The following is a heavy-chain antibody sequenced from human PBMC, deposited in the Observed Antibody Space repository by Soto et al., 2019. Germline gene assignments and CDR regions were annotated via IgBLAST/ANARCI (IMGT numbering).Heavy chain of an antibody. J-gene: IGHJ3*02. CDR1: GYTFTGYY. CDR3: ARVGVGRIAARDDAFDI. Sequence: QVQLVQSGAEVKKPGASVKVSCKASGYTFTGYYMHWVRQAPGPGLAWMGWINPNSGGTNYAQKFQGWVTMTRDTSISTAYRELSRLRSDDTAVYCCARVGVGRIAARDDAFDIWGQGTMVTVSS. CDR2: INPNSGGT. D-gene: IGHD6-13*01. V-gene: IGHV1-2*04.